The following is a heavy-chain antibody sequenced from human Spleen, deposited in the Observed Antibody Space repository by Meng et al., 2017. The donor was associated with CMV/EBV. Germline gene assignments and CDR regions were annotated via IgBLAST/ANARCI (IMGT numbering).Heavy chain of an antibody. V-gene: IGHV3-23*01. CDR3: AKCSSGSKSARWFDP. Sequence: GGSLRLSCAASGFTFSSSAMSRVRQAPGKGLEWVSTISGSGGSTYYADSVKGRFTISRDNSKNTLYLQMNSLRAEDTAVYYCAKCSSGSKSARWFDPWGQGTLVTVSS. CDR2: ISGSGGST. D-gene: IGHD2-15*01. CDR1: GFTFSSSA. J-gene: IGHJ5*02.